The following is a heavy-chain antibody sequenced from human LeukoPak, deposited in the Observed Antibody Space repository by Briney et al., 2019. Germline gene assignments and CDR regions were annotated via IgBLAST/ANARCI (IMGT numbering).Heavy chain of an antibody. CDR3: ARLVGYYSRGSCYHFDY. J-gene: IGHJ4*02. V-gene: IGHV4-30-4*01. D-gene: IGHD2-15*01. Sequence: SETLSLTCTVSGGSISSGDDYWSWIRQPPGKGLEWTGYIYYSGTTYYNPSLKSRASISVDTSKNQFSLKLSSVTAADTALYFCARLVGYYSRGSCYHFDYWGQGSLVTVSS. CDR2: IYYSGTT. CDR1: GGSISSGDDY.